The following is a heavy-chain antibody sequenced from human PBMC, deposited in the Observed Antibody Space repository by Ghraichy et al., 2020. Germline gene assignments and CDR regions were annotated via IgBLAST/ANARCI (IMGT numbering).Heavy chain of an antibody. Sequence: GGSLRLSCAASGFTFSNFGMSWVRQAPGKGLEWVSTIKSGGSTYHADSVKGRFTISRDSSKNTLYLQMNNLRADDTAIYYCAKPGIVGATFHRFDFWGQGILVTVSS. D-gene: IGHD1-26*01. CDR1: GFTFSNFG. CDR3: AKPGIVGATFHRFDF. V-gene: IGHV3-23*01. J-gene: IGHJ4*02. CDR2: IKSGGST.